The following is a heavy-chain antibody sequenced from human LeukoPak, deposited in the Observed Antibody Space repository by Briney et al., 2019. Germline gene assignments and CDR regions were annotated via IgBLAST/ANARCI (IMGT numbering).Heavy chain of an antibody. D-gene: IGHD3-22*01. CDR1: GYTFTGYY. V-gene: IGHV1-2*02. Sequence: ASVKVSCKASGYTFTGYYMHWERQAPGQGLEWMGWINLNSGGTNYAQKFQGRVTMTRDTSISTAYMELSRLRSDDTAVYYCARDWAYYDSSGYYLDAFDIWGQGTMVTVSS. J-gene: IGHJ3*02. CDR3: ARDWAYYDSSGYYLDAFDI. CDR2: INLNSGGT.